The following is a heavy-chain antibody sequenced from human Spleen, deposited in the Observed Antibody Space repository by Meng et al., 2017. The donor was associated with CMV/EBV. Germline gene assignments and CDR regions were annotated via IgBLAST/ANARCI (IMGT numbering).Heavy chain of an antibody. CDR3: TREATSFGP. V-gene: IGHV1-2*02. Sequence: ASVKVSCKSSGFTFTGYYMHWVRQAPGQGLEWLGWMNPNSGDTKFARKFQGRLSLTRDRSISTAYMELSGLTFDDTAVYFCTREATSFGPWGQGTLVTVSS. CDR2: MNPNSGDT. D-gene: IGHD3-3*01. CDR1: GFTFTGYY. J-gene: IGHJ5*02.